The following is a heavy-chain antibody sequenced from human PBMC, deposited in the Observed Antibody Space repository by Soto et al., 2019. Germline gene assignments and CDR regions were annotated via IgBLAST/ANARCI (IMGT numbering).Heavy chain of an antibody. CDR3: ARDLYCTNGVCYGYYYYGMDV. J-gene: IGHJ6*02. V-gene: IGHV1-69*13. D-gene: IGHD2-8*01. CDR1: GGTFSSYA. Sequence: GASVKVSCKASGGTFSSYAISWVRQAPGQGLEWMGGIIPIFGTANYAQKFQGRVTITADESTSTAYMELSSLRSEDTAVYYCARDLYCTNGVCYGYYYYGMDVWGQGTTVTVSS. CDR2: IIPIFGTA.